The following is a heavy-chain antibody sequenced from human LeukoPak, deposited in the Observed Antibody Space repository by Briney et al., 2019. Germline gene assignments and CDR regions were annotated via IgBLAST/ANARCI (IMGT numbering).Heavy chain of an antibody. J-gene: IGHJ5*02. Sequence: RASVKVSCKASGYTFTSYDINWVRQATGQGLEWMGWMNPNSGNTGYAQKFQGRVTMTRNTSISTAYMELSSLRSEDTAVYYCARAADTAMVSPSGKFDPWGQGTLVTVSS. D-gene: IGHD5-18*01. V-gene: IGHV1-8*01. CDR3: ARAADTAMVSPSGKFDP. CDR2: MNPNSGNT. CDR1: GYTFTSYD.